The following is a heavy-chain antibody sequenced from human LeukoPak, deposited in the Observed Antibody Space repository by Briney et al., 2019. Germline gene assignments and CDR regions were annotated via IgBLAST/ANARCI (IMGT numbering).Heavy chain of an antibody. CDR2: ISGSGGST. D-gene: IGHD3/OR15-3a*01. J-gene: IGHJ4*02. V-gene: IGHV3-23*01. CDR1: GFTFSSYG. Sequence: GGTLRLSCAASGFTFSSYGMSWVRQAPGKGLEWVSAISGSGGSTYYADSVKGRFTISRDNSKNTLYLQMNSLRAEDTALYYCATIRTGDYREDSWGQGTLVTVSS. CDR3: ATIRTGDYREDS.